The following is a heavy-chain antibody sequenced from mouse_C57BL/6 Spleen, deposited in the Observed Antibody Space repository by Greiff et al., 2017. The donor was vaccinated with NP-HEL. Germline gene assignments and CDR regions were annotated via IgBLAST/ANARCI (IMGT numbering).Heavy chain of an antibody. Sequence: EVKVAASEGGLVQPGSSMKLSCTASGFTFSDYYMAWVRQVPEKGLEWVANINYDGSSTYYLDSLKSRFIISRDNAKNILYLQMSSLKSEDTATYYCARYGYDYAMDYWGQGTSVTVSS. CDR3: ARYGYDYAMDY. J-gene: IGHJ4*01. CDR1: GFTFSDYY. CDR2: INYDGSST. D-gene: IGHD2-2*01. V-gene: IGHV5-16*01.